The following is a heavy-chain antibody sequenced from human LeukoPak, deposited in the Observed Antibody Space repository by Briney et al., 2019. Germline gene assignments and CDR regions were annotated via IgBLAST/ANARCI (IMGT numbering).Heavy chain of an antibody. CDR3: AKVSTSDYYVAFDY. V-gene: IGHV3-23*01. CDR1: GFTFSSYA. D-gene: IGHD3-22*01. CDR2: ISNSGSNT. Sequence: GGSLRLSCAAPGFTFSSYAMSWVRQAPGKGLEWVSSISNSGSNTYYEDSVKGRFTVSRDNSKNTLHLQMNSLRGEDTAVYYCAKVSTSDYYVAFDYWGQGTLVTVSS. J-gene: IGHJ4*02.